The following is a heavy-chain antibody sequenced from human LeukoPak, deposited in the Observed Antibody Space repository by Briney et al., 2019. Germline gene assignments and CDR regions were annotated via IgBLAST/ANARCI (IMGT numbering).Heavy chain of an antibody. CDR2: IYTSGST. D-gene: IGHD3-10*01. CDR3: ARDALYYYGSGSLPAD. J-gene: IGHJ4*02. CDR1: GGSISSYY. Sequence: PLETLCLTCTVSGGSISSYYWSWIRRPAGKGLEWIGRIYTSGSTNYNPSLKSRVTMSVDTSKNQFSLKLGSVTAADTAVYYCARDALYYYGSGSLPADWGQGTLVTVSS. V-gene: IGHV4-4*07.